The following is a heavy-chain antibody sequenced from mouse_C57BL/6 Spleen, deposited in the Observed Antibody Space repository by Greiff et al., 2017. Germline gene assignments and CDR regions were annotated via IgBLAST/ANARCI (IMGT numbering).Heavy chain of an antibody. V-gene: IGHV1-55*01. CDR3: AKGIYYDYDGGFAY. J-gene: IGHJ3*01. CDR1: GYTFTSYW. CDR2: IYPGSGST. Sequence: QVQLQQSGAELVKPGASVKMSCKASGYTFTSYWLTWVKQRPGQGLEWIGDIYPGSGSTNYNEKFKSKATLTVDTSASTAYMRLSSLTSEDSAVYYWAKGIYYDYDGGFAYWGQGTLVTVSA. D-gene: IGHD2-4*01.